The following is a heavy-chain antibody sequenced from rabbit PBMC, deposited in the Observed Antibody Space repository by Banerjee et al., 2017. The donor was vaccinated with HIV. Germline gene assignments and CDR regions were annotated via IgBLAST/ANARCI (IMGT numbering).Heavy chain of an antibody. CDR3: ARDLAGVIGWNFNL. V-gene: IGHV1S43*01. CDR2: IWTNSGNT. J-gene: IGHJ4*01. Sequence: QEQLEESGGDLVKPEGSLTLTCKASGFTISSNYWMCWVRQAPGKGLEWIGCIWTNSGNTYYASWAKGRFTITRSTSLNTVDLKMISLTAADTATYFCARDLAGVIGWNFNLWGPGTLVTV. CDR1: GFTISSNYW. D-gene: IGHD4-1*01.